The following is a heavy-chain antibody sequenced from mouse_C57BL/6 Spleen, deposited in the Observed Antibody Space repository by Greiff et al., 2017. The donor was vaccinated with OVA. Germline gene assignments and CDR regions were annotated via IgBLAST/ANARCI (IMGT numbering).Heavy chain of an antibody. CDR2: FHPYNDDT. J-gene: IGHJ4*01. Sequence: VQLQESGAELVKPGASVKMSCKASGYTFTTYPIEWMKQNHGKSLAWIGNFHPYNDDTKYNEKFKGKATLTVEKSSSTVYLELSRLTSDDSAVYYCARGYYGSSWYAMDYWGQGTSVTVSS. D-gene: IGHD1-1*01. V-gene: IGHV1-47*01. CDR1: GYTFTTYP. CDR3: ARGYYGSSWYAMDY.